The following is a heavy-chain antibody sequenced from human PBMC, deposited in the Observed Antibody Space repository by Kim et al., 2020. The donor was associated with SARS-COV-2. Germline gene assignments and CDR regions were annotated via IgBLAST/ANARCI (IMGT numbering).Heavy chain of an antibody. J-gene: IGHJ4*02. D-gene: IGHD2-15*01. CDR3: AKGAGVVVVAATRVYFDY. V-gene: IGHV3-23*01. Sequence: KGRVTISRDNSKTTLYLQMNRLRAEDTAVYYCAKGAGVVVVAATRVYFDYWGQGTLVTVSS.